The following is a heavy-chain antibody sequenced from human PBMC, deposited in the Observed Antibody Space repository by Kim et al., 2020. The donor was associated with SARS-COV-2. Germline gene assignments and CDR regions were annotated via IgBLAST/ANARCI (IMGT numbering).Heavy chain of an antibody. CDR2: IWYDGSNK. CDR3: AREWRAYGGCFDY. D-gene: IGHD4-17*01. J-gene: IGHJ4*02. CDR1: GFTFSSYG. Sequence: GGSLRLSCAASGFTFSSYGMHWVRQAPGKGLEWVAVIWYDGSNKYYADSVKGRFTISRDNSKNTLYLQMNSLRAEDTAVYYCAREWRAYGGCFDYWGQGTLVTVSS. V-gene: IGHV3-33*01.